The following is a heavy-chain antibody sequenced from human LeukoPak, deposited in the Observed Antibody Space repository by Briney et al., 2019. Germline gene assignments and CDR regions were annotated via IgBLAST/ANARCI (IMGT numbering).Heavy chain of an antibody. V-gene: IGHV3-64*01. Sequence: GSLRLSCAASGFTFSSYAMHWVRQAPGKGLEYVSGISSNGGSTYYANSVKGRFTISRDNSKNTLYLQMNSLRAEDTAVYYCAKEARRLGYFDYWGQGTLVTVSS. CDR1: GFTFSSYA. J-gene: IGHJ4*02. D-gene: IGHD3-16*01. CDR3: AKEARRLGYFDY. CDR2: ISSNGGST.